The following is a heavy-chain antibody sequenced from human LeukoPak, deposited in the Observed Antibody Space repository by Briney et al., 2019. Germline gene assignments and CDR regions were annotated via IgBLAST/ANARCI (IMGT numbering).Heavy chain of an antibody. CDR2: IIPIFGTA. CDR3: ARVSLGNEPGSPQNYYYYGMDV. J-gene: IGHJ6*02. Sequence: SVKVSCKASGGTFSSYAISWVRQAPGQGLEWMGGIIPIFGTANYAQKFQGRVTITADESTSTAYMELSSLRSEDTAVYYCARVSLGNEPGSPQNYYYYGMDVWGQGTTVTVSS. V-gene: IGHV1-69*13. CDR1: GGTFSSYA.